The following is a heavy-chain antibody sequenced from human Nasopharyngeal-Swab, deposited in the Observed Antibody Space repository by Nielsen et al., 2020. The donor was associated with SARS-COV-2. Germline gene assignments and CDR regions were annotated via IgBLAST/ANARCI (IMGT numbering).Heavy chain of an antibody. V-gene: IGHV3-49*04. Sequence: GGSLRLSCTTSGFNFAGWAMAWVRQAPGKGLEWLGLIRSQAYGATSDYASSLGGRFTISRDDSRSVTWLQMDSLRIEDTAFYYCARKTGEYFQYWGQGILVAVSS. CDR3: ARKTGEYFQY. CDR1: GFNFAGWA. D-gene: IGHD1-14*01. CDR2: IRSQAYGATS. J-gene: IGHJ1*01.